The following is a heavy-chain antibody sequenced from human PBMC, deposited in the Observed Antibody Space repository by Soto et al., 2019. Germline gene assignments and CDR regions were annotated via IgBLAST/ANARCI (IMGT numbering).Heavy chain of an antibody. CDR1: GFIFSTYA. Sequence: PGGSLRLSCAASGFIFSTYAMHWVRQAPGKGLEWVAVISYDGNNKYYAESVKGRFTISRDDSKNTLYLQMNSLRPEDTAVYFCARDEGVRLIALGLFDYWGQGTLVTVSS. J-gene: IGHJ4*02. D-gene: IGHD2-21*01. CDR3: ARDEGVRLIALGLFDY. CDR2: ISYDGNNK. V-gene: IGHV3-30-3*01.